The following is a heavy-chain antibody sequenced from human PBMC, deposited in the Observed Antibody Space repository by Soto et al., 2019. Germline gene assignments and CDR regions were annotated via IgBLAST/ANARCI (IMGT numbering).Heavy chain of an antibody. V-gene: IGHV3-48*01. J-gene: IGHJ4*02. CDR1: GFSFSSYS. D-gene: IGHD2-15*01. CDR2: ISSSASTI. Sequence: GGSLRLSCAASGFSFSSYSMNWVRQAPGKGLEWVSYISSSASTIYYADSVKGRFTISRDNAKNSLYLQMKSLRAEDTAVYYCARDTRSYCGGGSCQFDYWGQGILVTVSS. CDR3: ARDTRSYCGGGSCQFDY.